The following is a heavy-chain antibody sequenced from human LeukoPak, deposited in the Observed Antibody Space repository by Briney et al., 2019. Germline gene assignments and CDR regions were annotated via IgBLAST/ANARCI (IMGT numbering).Heavy chain of an antibody. Sequence: KPGGSLRLSCAASGFTFNNAYMSWVRQAPGKGLEWVGRIKRITDGGTKVYAAPVKGRFAISRDDSKNMLYLQMNSLKTEDTAVYYCAMESYSNYFWYFDFWGQGTLVTVSS. CDR1: GFTFNNAY. D-gene: IGHD4-11*01. V-gene: IGHV3-15*01. CDR2: IKRITDGGTK. CDR3: AMESYSNYFWYFDF. J-gene: IGHJ4*02.